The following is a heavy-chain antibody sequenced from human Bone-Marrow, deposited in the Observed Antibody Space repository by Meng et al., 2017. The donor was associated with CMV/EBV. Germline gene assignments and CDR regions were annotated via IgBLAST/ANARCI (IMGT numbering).Heavy chain of an antibody. CDR3: AKDPTYYDWTGYSVAGLDT. J-gene: IGHJ5*02. CDR1: FSDCG. Sequence: FSDCGVMWVRRDAGEGLVWVAVISYAGSNNSYSEAVEGRFTISRDNSENTLYLEMNNLRDEDAALYYCAKDPTYYDWTGYSVAGLDTWGQGTLVTVSS. CDR2: ISYAGSNN. D-gene: IGHD3/OR15-3a*01. V-gene: IGHV3-30*18.